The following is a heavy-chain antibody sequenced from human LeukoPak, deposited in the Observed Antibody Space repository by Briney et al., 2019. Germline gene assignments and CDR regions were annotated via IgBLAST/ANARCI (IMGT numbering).Heavy chain of an antibody. J-gene: IGHJ4*02. D-gene: IGHD1-26*01. CDR1: GFTVSSNY. CDR2: IYSGAST. Sequence: GGSLRLSCAASGFTVSSNYMSWVRQAPGKGLEWVSVIYSGASTYYTDSVKGRFTISRDNAKDTLYLHMNSLTAEDTAVYYCARGAKWAYYFDYWSQGTLVTVSS. V-gene: IGHV3-66*01. CDR3: ARGAKWAYYFDY.